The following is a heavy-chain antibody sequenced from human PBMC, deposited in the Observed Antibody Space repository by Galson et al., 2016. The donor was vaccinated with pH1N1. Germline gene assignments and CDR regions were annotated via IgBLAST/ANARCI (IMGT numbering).Heavy chain of an antibody. D-gene: IGHD3-10*01. J-gene: IGHJ4*02. Sequence: TLSLTCTVSGGSISSDSDYWNWIRQPAGEGLEWIGRMYTSGTTTYNPSLESRVSISVDTSKNQFSLRLSSVTAADTAVYFCARARVALTGIFDYWGQGALVTVSS. CDR1: GGSISSDSDY. CDR3: ARARVALTGIFDY. V-gene: IGHV4-61*02. CDR2: MYTSGTT.